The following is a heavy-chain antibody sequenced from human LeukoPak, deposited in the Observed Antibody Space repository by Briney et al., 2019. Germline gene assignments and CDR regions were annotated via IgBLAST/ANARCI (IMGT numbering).Heavy chain of an antibody. Sequence: GGSLRLSCAASGFTFSSYWMHWVRQAPGKGLVWVSRINSDGSSTSYADSVKGRFTISRDNAKNTLYLQMNSLRAEDTAVYYCAKRRCSGGSCYGEIDFDYWGQGTLVTVSS. J-gene: IGHJ4*02. D-gene: IGHD2-15*01. V-gene: IGHV3-74*01. CDR2: INSDGSST. CDR3: AKRRCSGGSCYGEIDFDY. CDR1: GFTFSSYW.